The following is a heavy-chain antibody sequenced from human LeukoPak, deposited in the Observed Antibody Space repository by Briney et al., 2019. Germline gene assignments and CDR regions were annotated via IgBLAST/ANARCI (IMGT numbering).Heavy chain of an antibody. CDR3: ARDLSDAFDFDY. D-gene: IGHD3-16*01. CDR1: GFTFSSYG. CDR2: IWYDGSNK. J-gene: IGHJ4*02. Sequence: GGSLRHSCAASGFTFSSYGMHWVRQAPGKGLEWVAVIWYDGSNKYYADSVKGRFTISRDNSKNTLYLQMNSLRAEDTAVYYCARDLSDAFDFDYWGQGTLVTVSS. V-gene: IGHV3-33*01.